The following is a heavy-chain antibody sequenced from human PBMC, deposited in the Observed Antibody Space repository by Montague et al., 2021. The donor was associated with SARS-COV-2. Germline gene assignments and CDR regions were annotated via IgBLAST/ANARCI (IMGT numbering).Heavy chain of an antibody. CDR1: GDSISRYY. Sequence: SDTLSLTCSVSGDSISRYYWSWIRQSDGKGLEWIGRIYTGGHVNYNPALQSRVSMSVDTSKSQVSLNVTSVTAADTAVYYCARAIWHLDVWGRGILVTVSS. CDR3: ARAIWHLDV. CDR2: IYTGGHV. V-gene: IGHV4-4*07. J-gene: IGHJ2*01.